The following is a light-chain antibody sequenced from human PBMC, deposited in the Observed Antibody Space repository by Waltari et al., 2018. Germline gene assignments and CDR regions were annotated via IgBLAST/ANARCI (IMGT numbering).Light chain of an antibody. CDR1: PSVSGN. CDR3: QQYNNWPPMYT. V-gene: IGKV3-15*01. J-gene: IGKJ2*01. Sequence: EIVMTQSPATLSVSPGERATLSCRASPSVSGNLAWYQQKPGQAPRLLIYGASTRATGIPARFSGSGSGTEFTLTISSLQSEDFAVYYCQQYNNWPPMYTFGQGTKLEIK. CDR2: GAS.